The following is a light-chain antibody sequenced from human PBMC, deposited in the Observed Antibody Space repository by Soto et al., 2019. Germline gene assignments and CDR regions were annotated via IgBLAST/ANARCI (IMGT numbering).Light chain of an antibody. CDR1: QTISSW. Sequence: DIQMTQSPSTLSGSVGDRVTITCRASQTISSWLAWYQQKPGKAPKLLIYKASTLKSGVPSRFSGSGSGTEFTLTISSLQLEDFATYFCQQSYTTLWTFGPGTKVDIK. CDR2: KAS. J-gene: IGKJ1*01. CDR3: QQSYTTLWT. V-gene: IGKV1-5*03.